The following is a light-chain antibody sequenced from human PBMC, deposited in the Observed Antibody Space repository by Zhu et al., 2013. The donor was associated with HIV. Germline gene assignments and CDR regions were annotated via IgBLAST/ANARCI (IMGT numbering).Light chain of an antibody. J-gene: IGKJ2*01. CDR1: QSVSSN. CDR2: GAS. Sequence: EIVLTQSPGTLSLSPGERATLSCRASQSVSSNLAWYQQKPGQAPRLLIHGASSRAIGVPDRFSGSGSGTDFTLIISSLEPEDFAVYYCQHYGRSPPMYTFGQGTKTGD. V-gene: IGKV3-20*01. CDR3: QHYGRSPPMYT.